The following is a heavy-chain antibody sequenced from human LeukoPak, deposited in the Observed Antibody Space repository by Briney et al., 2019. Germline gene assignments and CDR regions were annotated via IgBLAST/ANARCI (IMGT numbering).Heavy chain of an antibody. D-gene: IGHD3-22*01. J-gene: IGHJ4*02. CDR1: GYSCINHW. V-gene: IGHV5-51*01. Sequence: GESLKISCKASGYSCINHWIGSVRQMPGKDLDWMGIIYPGNADATYSPSFQGQVTISADKSTTTVYLQWSSLKASDTAMYYCARQGSYDNSGYSLDYCGEGTLVTVSS. CDR3: ARQGSYDNSGYSLDY. CDR2: IYPGNADA.